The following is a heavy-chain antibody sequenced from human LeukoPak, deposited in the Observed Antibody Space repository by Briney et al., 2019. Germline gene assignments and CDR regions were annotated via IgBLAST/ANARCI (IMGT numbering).Heavy chain of an antibody. CDR2: ISSFSSTI. CDR1: GFTFSSYE. V-gene: IGHV3-48*03. D-gene: IGHD4-17*01. Sequence: QSGGSLRLSCAASGFTFSSYEMNWVRQAPGKGLEWVSYISSFSSTIYYADSVKGRFTISRDNANNSLFLQMNNLGADDTAVYYCASHTATALRYFPLWGRGTLVTVSS. J-gene: IGHJ2*01. CDR3: ASHTATALRYFPL.